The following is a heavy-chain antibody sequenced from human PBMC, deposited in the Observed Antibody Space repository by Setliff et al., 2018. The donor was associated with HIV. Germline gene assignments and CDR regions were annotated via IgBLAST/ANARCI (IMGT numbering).Heavy chain of an antibody. Sequence: SETLSLTCTVSGGSTSSYYWSWIRQPPGKGLEWIGYIYTSGSTNYNPSLKSRVTISVDTSKNQFSRKLSSVTAADTAVYYCARGMVVAAGWYFDLWGRGTLVTVSS. V-gene: IGHV4-4*09. D-gene: IGHD2-15*01. CDR1: GGSTSSYY. CDR2: IYTSGST. CDR3: ARGMVVAAGWYFDL. J-gene: IGHJ2*01.